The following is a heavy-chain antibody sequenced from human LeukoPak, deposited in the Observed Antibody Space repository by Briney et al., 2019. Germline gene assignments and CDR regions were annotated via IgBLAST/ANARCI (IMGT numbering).Heavy chain of an antibody. D-gene: IGHD2-21*02. CDR3: ARAIKAYCGGDCYSMGY. Sequence: GGSLRLSCAASGFTFDDYGMSWVRQAPGKGLEWVSGINWNGGSTGYADSVKGRFTISRDNAKNSLYLQMNSLRAEDTAVYYCARAIKAYCGGDCYSMGYWGQGTLVTVSS. V-gene: IGHV3-20*04. CDR1: GFTFDDYG. J-gene: IGHJ4*02. CDR2: INWNGGST.